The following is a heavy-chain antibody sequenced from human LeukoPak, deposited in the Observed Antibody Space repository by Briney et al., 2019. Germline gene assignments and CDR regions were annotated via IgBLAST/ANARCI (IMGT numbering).Heavy chain of an antibody. D-gene: IGHD3-10*01. Sequence: GGSLRLSCAASGFIFSSYGMHWVRQAPGKGLEWVAFIRNDGSNKYYADSVKGRFAISRDNSKNTLYLQMNSLKGDDTAVYYCAKDSAFYYIDVWGKGTTVTISS. CDR1: GFIFSSYG. V-gene: IGHV3-30*02. J-gene: IGHJ6*03. CDR3: AKDSAFYYIDV. CDR2: IRNDGSNK.